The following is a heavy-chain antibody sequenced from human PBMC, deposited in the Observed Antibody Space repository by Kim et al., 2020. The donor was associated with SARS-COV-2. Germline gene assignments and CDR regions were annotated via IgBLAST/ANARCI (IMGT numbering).Heavy chain of an antibody. V-gene: IGHV1-69*04. CDR2: IIPILGIA. CDR1: GGTFSSYA. D-gene: IGHD2-21*02. Sequence: SVKVSCKASGGTFSSYAISWVRQAPGQGLEWMGRIIPILGIANYAQKFQGRVTITADKSTSTAYMELSSLRSEDTAVYYCARESTYCGGDCHPYFDYWGQGTLVTVSS. J-gene: IGHJ4*02. CDR3: ARESTYCGGDCHPYFDY.